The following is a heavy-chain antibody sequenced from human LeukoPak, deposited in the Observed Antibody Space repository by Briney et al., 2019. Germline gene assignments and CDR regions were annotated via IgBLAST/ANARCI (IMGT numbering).Heavy chain of an antibody. CDR1: GFSFNDYW. CDR2: IHSNGIET. V-gene: IGHV3-74*01. Sequence: KPGGSLRLSCAASGFSFNDYWMHWVRQAPGKGLVWVSRIHSNGIETIYADSVKGRFTISRDNSKNTLYLQMNSLRAEDTAVYYCARDRYSYVWRAAFDYWGQGTLVTVSS. D-gene: IGHD5-18*01. J-gene: IGHJ4*02. CDR3: ARDRYSYVWRAAFDY.